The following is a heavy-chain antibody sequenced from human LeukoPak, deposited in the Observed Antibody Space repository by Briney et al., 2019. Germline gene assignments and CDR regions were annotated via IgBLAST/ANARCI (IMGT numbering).Heavy chain of an antibody. CDR1: GFTFSSYE. CDR3: AKDPERWLQLRLGFSD. Sequence: GGSLRLSWAASGFTFSSYEMNWVRQAPGKGLEWVSGISGSGGNTYYADSVKGRFTISRDNSENTLYLQMNSLRAEDTAVYYCAKDPERWLQLRLGFSDWGQGTLVTVSS. J-gene: IGHJ4*02. D-gene: IGHD5-24*01. CDR2: ISGSGGNT. V-gene: IGHV3-23*01.